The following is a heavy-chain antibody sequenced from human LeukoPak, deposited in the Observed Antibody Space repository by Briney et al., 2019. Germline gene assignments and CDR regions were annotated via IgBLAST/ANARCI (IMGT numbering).Heavy chain of an antibody. Sequence: GSSVKVSCKASGGTFSIYAISWVRQAPGQGLEWMGGIIPIFGTANYAQKFQGRVTITADESTSTAYMELSSLRSEDTAVYYCARGLEDQLLYYYGMDVWGQGTTVTVSS. J-gene: IGHJ6*02. CDR2: IIPIFGTA. V-gene: IGHV1-69*01. CDR3: ARGLEDQLLYYYGMDV. D-gene: IGHD2-2*01. CDR1: GGTFSIYA.